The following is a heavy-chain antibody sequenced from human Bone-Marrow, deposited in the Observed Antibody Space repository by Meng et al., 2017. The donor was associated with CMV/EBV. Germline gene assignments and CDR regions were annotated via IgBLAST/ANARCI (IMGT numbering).Heavy chain of an antibody. CDR3: ARDEDDSSGYDY. V-gene: IGHV4-61*01. J-gene: IGHJ4*02. Sequence: TVSGGSVSSGSYYWSWIRQPPGKGLEWIGYIYCSGSTNYDPSLKSRVTISVDTSKNQFSLKLSSVTAADTAVYYCARDEDDSSGYDYWGQGTLVTVSS. D-gene: IGHD3-22*01. CDR2: IYCSGST. CDR1: GGSVSSGSYY.